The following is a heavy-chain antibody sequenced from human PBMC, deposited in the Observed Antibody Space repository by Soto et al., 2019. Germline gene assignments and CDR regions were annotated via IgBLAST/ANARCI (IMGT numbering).Heavy chain of an antibody. J-gene: IGHJ4*02. CDR1: GGSISSGDYY. CDR3: ARARGARYFDY. CDR2: IYYSGST. V-gene: IGHV4-30-4*01. Sequence: QVQLQESGPGLVKPSQTLSLTCTVSGGSISSGDYYWSWIRQPPGKGLEWIGYIYYSGSTYYNPSRKSRVTISVDTSKNQVSLKLSSVTAAATAVYYCARARGARYFDYWGQGTLVTVSS. D-gene: IGHD2-15*01.